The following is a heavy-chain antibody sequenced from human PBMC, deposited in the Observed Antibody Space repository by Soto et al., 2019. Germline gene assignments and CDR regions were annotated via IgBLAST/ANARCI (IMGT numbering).Heavy chain of an antibody. CDR2: ISPKSGGT. D-gene: IGHD2-2*01. Sequence: GASVKVSCKASGYTFINYYMHWVRQAPGQGFEWMGRISPKSGGTNYAQKFQGRVSMTWDTSLKTAYMELSSLMSEDTAVYYCARHRYLARYCSSTSCFELDYWGQGTLVTVSS. J-gene: IGHJ4*02. CDR3: ARHRYLARYCSSTSCFELDY. V-gene: IGHV1-2*02. CDR1: GYTFINYY.